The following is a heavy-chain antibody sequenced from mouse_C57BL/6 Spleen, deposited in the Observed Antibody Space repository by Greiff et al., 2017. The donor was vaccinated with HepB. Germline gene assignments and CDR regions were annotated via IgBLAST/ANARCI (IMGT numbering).Heavy chain of an antibody. CDR2: IYPRDGST. CDR3: ARESFPYYGSSHWYFDV. CDR1: GYTFTDHT. J-gene: IGHJ1*03. Sequence: VQLQQSDAELVKPGASVKISCKVSGYTFTDHTIHWMKQRPEQGLEWIGYIYPRDGSTKYNEKFKGKATLTADKSSSTAYMQLNSLTSEDSAVYFGARESFPYYGSSHWYFDVWGTGTTVTVSS. V-gene: IGHV1-78*01. D-gene: IGHD1-1*01.